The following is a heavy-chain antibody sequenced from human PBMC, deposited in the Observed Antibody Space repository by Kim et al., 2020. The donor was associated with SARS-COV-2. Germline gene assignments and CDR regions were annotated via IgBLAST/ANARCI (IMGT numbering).Heavy chain of an antibody. D-gene: IGHD3-16*01. V-gene: IGHV4-39*01. CDR2: IYYSGST. J-gene: IGHJ5*02. CDR1: GGSISSSSYY. CDR3: ARPGGIGGFDP. Sequence: SETLSLTCTVSGGSISSSSYYWGWIRQPPGKGLEWIGSIYYSGSTYYNPSLKSRVTISVDTSKNQFSLKLSSVTAADTAVYYCARPGGIGGFDPWGQGTLVTVSS.